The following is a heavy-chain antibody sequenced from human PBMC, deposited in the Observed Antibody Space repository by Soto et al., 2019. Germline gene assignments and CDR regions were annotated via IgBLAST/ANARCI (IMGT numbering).Heavy chain of an antibody. CDR3: AGMPYTSGLRFDP. D-gene: IGHD6-19*01. Sequence: PSETLSLTCTVSGGSISSYSWSWIRQPPGKALQWIGFIYQSGVTSYNPSLASRVSTSLDRSNNQCSLKLKSVTAADTAVYFCAGMPYTSGLRFDPWGPGTLVTVSS. CDR1: GGSISSYS. CDR2: IYQSGVT. V-gene: IGHV4-30-2*01. J-gene: IGHJ5*02.